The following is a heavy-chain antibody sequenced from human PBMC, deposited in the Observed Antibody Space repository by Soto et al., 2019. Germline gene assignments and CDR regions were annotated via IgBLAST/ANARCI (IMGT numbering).Heavy chain of an antibody. CDR3: ALRRVYPGNDVGFDP. CDR2: IYWDDDQ. V-gene: IGHV2-5*02. J-gene: IGHJ5*02. CDR1: GFSLKTSGVG. D-gene: IGHD1-26*01. Sequence: QITLKESGPTLVKPTQTLTLTCTFSGFSLKTSGVGVGWIRQPPGKALEWLALIYWDDDQRYSPSLKSRLTSTKDTSKDEVVLIMWSMDHVYTGTYYCALRRVYPGNDVGFDPWRQGTLVTVSS.